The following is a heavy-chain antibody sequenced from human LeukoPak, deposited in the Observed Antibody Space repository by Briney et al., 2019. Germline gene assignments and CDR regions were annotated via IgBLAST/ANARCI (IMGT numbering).Heavy chain of an antibody. D-gene: IGHD3-16*02. CDR2: INPSGGST. CDR3: ARVDKYYDYVWGSYRYSPFDY. Sequence: ASVKVSCKASGYTFTGYYMHWVRQAPGQGLEWMGIINPSGGSTSYAQKFQGRVTMTRDTSTSTVYMELSSLRSEDTAVYYCARVDKYYDYVWGSYRYSPFDYWGQGTLVTVSS. V-gene: IGHV1-46*01. J-gene: IGHJ4*02. CDR1: GYTFTGYY.